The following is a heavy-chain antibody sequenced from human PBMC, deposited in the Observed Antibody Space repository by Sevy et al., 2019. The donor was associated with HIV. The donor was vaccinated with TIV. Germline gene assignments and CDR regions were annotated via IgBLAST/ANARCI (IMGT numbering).Heavy chain of an antibody. CDR3: ARDSALAY. J-gene: IGHJ4*02. V-gene: IGHV3-48*02. CDR2: IGTTGGPT. CDR1: GFTFSNSG. Sequence: GGSLRLSCAASGFTFSNSGMNWVRQAPGKGPEWISYIGTTGGPTYYADSVMGRFTISRDNAKNSLYLQMNSLRDDDMAVYYCARDSALAYWGQGTLVTVSS.